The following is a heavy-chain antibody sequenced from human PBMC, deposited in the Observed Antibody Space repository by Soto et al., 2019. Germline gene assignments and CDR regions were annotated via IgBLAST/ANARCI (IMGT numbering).Heavy chain of an antibody. V-gene: IGHV3-7*03. D-gene: IGHD5-12*01. Sequence: EVQLVESGGGLVQPGGSLRLSCAASGFTFSTYWMSWVRQAPGKGLEWVANIKTDESEKYYVDSVRGRFTTSRDNARNVFYLQMNSLTCEDTAVYYCPRDGYPFALDVWGLGTSVTVSS. CDR3: PRDGYPFALDV. CDR1: GFTFSTYW. J-gene: IGHJ6*02. CDR2: IKTDESEK.